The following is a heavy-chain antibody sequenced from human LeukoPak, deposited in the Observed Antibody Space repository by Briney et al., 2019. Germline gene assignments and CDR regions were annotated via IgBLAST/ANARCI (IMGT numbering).Heavy chain of an antibody. J-gene: IGHJ4*02. D-gene: IGHD5-18*01. CDR3: ATTGYNNDDY. V-gene: IGHV4-4*07. CDR1: GGSISSHY. CDR2: VYTSGST. Sequence: SETLSLTCTVSGGSISSHYWSWIRQPAGKGLEWIGRVYTSGSTNHNPSLRSRVTMSLDPSRNQFSLRLSSVTAADTAVYYCATTGYNNDDYWGQGTLVTVSS.